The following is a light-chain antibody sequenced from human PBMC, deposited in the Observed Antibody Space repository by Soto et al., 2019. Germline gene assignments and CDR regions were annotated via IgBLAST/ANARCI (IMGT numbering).Light chain of an antibody. Sequence: IQSSPSLSVLSASVGNTVTITCRASEALSNYLAWYQQKPGKAPDLLIYSASTLQSGVPSRFSGSGSETEFSLTIRALQPEDFATYYCQQLSRYPLTFGGGTKVDI. CDR2: SAS. CDR3: QQLSRYPLT. V-gene: IGKV1-9*01. CDR1: EALSNY. J-gene: IGKJ4*01.